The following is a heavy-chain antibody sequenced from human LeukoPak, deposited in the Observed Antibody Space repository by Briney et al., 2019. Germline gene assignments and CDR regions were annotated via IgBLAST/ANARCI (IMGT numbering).Heavy chain of an antibody. Sequence: PSETLSLTCTVSGGSISSYYWSWIRQPPGKGLEWIGYIYYSGGTNYNPSLKSRVTISVDTSKNQFSLKLSSVTAADTAVYYCAREFPSDPGIAAAGYYFDYWGQGTLVTVSS. CDR3: AREFPSDPGIAAAGYYFDY. V-gene: IGHV4-59*01. J-gene: IGHJ4*02. D-gene: IGHD6-13*01. CDR2: IYYSGGT. CDR1: GGSISSYY.